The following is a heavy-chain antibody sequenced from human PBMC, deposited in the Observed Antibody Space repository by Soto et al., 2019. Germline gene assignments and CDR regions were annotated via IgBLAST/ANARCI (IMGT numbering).Heavy chain of an antibody. CDR1: GFALSSHS. CDR3: SREVQPWLRREFDC. Sequence: NPGGSLRLSCAGSGFALSSHSMNWVRQAPGKGLEWVALISSNSEDKIYADAVRGRFTISRDNAENLVWLQLDGLRVEDTAVYYCSREVQPWLRREFDCWGQGALVTVSS. CDR2: ISSNSEDK. V-gene: IGHV3-21*06. J-gene: IGHJ4*02. D-gene: IGHD5-12*01.